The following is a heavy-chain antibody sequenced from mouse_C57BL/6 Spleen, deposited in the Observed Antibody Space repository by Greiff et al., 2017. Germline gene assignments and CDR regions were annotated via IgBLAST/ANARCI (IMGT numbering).Heavy chain of an antibody. V-gene: IGHV1-52*01. Sequence: QVQLQQPGAELVRPGSSVKLSCKASGYTFTSYWMHWVKQRPIQGLEWIGNIDPSDSATHYHPKFKDKATLTVAKSSSTAYMQLSSLTSEDSAVYYCARAGDYAMDYWGQGTSVTVSS. CDR3: ARAGDYAMDY. J-gene: IGHJ4*01. CDR1: GYTFTSYW. CDR2: IDPSDSAT.